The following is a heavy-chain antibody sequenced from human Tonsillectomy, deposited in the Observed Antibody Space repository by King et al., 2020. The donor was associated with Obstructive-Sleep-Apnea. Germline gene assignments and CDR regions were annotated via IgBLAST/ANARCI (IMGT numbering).Heavy chain of an antibody. CDR2: IYYSGST. D-gene: IGHD3-22*01. J-gene: IGHJ3*02. CDR1: GGSISSYY. Sequence: LQLQESGPGLVKPSETLSLTCTVSGGSISSYYWSWIRQPPGKGLEWIGYIYYSGSTNYNPSLKSRVTISVDTSKNQFSLKLSSVTAADTAVYYCAREMIVGRDEETNDAFDIWGQGTMVTVSS. V-gene: IGHV4-59*01. CDR3: AREMIVGRDEETNDAFDI.